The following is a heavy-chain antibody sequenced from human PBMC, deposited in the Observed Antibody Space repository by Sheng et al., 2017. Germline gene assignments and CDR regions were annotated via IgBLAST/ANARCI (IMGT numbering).Heavy chain of an antibody. Sequence: QVQLVQSGAEVKKPGSSVKVSCKASGGTFNSYGITWVRQARGQGLEWMGGIIPILGIANYAQKFQGRVTITADRSTSTAYMELNSLISEDTAMYYCARVHDWEGEYIWFDPSGRGNPSVTVSS. CDR3: ARVHDWEGEYIWFDP. CDR1: GGTFNSYG. D-gene: IGHD3-16*01. V-gene: IGHV1-69*10. J-gene: IGHJ5*02. CDR2: IIPILGIA.